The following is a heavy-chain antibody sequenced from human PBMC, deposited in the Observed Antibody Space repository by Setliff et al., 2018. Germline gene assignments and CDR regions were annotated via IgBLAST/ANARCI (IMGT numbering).Heavy chain of an antibody. J-gene: IGHJ4*02. CDR2: ISPYSGNT. D-gene: IGHD6-19*01. Sequence: ASVKVSCKASGYTFTTYAMGWMRQAPGQRLEWMGSISPYSGNTNYPQWLQDRVTMTIDTSATTVYMELKSLRSDDTAVYYCVRSSAPQVVLAADFDFWGQGTPVTVSS. CDR3: VRSSAPQVVLAADFDF. CDR1: GYTFTTYA. V-gene: IGHV1-18*01.